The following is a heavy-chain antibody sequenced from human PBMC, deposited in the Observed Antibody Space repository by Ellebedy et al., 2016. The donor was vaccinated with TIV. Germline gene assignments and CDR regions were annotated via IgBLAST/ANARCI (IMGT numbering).Heavy chain of an antibody. CDR1: GGSISRSSYY. V-gene: IGHV4-39*01. Sequence: SETLSLTCTVSGGSISRSSYYWGWIRQSPQKGLEWIGSIYYTGSPFYNPSLKSRVTISVDTSKSQFFLRLTSVTAADTAVYYCARWFGELLYVRWFDPWGQGTLVTVSS. CDR3: ARWFGELLYVRWFDP. D-gene: IGHD3-10*01. CDR2: IYYTGSP. J-gene: IGHJ5*02.